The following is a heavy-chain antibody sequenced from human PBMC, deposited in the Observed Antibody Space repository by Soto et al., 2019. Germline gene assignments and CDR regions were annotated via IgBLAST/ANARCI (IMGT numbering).Heavy chain of an antibody. CDR2: IGSGGDT. Sequence: EVQLVESGGGLVQPGGSLRLSCAASGFTLSSYDIHWVRQATVEGLAWVSGIGSGGDTHYADSVKGRFIISREDGKNSLYLQMNNLIVGDTAVYYCTRNTPPTGMEVWGQGATVTVSS. CDR3: TRNTPPTGMEV. V-gene: IGHV3-13*01. D-gene: IGHD3-9*01. CDR1: GFTLSSYD. J-gene: IGHJ6*02.